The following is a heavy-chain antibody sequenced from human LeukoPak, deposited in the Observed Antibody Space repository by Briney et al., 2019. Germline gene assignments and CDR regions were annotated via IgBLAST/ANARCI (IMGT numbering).Heavy chain of an antibody. CDR2: IIPIVGTA. Sequence: SVKVSCKASGGTFSSYAISWVRQAPGQGLEWMGGIIPIVGTANYAQKFQGRVTITADESTSTAYMELSSLRSEDTAVYYCARVPEYYYGSGSYGYYYYMDVWGKGTTVTISS. CDR1: GGTFSSYA. V-gene: IGHV1-69*13. CDR3: ARVPEYYYGSGSYGYYYYMDV. D-gene: IGHD3-10*01. J-gene: IGHJ6*03.